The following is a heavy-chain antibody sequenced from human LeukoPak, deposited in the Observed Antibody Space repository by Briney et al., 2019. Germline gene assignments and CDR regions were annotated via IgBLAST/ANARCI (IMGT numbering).Heavy chain of an antibody. CDR2: IDPNSGGT. Sequence: ASVKVSCKASGYTFTGYYMHWVRQAPGQGLEWMGWIDPNSGGTNYAQKLQGRVTMTRDTSISTAYMDLSRLTSDDTAVYYCAREGRGSTSLDYWGQGTLVTVSS. V-gene: IGHV1-2*02. D-gene: IGHD2-2*01. J-gene: IGHJ4*02. CDR1: GYTFTGYY. CDR3: AREGRGSTSLDY.